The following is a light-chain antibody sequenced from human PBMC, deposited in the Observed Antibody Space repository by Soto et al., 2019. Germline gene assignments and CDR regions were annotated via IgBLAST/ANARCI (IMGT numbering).Light chain of an antibody. CDR3: QSYDSSLSGVV. CDR1: SSNTGAGYD. Sequence: QSVLTQPPSVSGAPGQRVTISCAGSSSNTGAGYDVHWYQQLPGTAPKLLIYGNNNRPSGVPDRFSGSRSGTSASLAITGLQAEDEAEYYCQSYDSSLSGVVFGGGTKLTVL. CDR2: GNN. V-gene: IGLV1-40*01. J-gene: IGLJ2*01.